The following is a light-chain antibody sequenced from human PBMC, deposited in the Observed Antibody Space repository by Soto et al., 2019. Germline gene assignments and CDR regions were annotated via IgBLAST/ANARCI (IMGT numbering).Light chain of an antibody. J-gene: IGLJ2*01. V-gene: IGLV4-69*01. CDR3: QTWGTGIVV. CDR1: SGHSSYA. CDR2: LNIDGSH. Sequence: QLVLTQSPSASASLGASVKLTCTLSSGHSSYAIAWHQQQPEKGPRYLMKLNIDGSHTKGDGIPGRFSGSSSGAERYLTISSLQPEDEADYYCQTWGTGIVVFGGGTKLTVL.